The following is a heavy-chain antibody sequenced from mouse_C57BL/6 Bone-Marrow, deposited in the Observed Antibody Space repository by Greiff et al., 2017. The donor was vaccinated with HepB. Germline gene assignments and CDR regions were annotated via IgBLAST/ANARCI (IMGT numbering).Heavy chain of an antibody. CDR1: GYSITSGYY. V-gene: IGHV3-6*01. D-gene: IGHD1-1*01. CDR2: ISYDGSN. CDR3: ASAYYYGSSYWYFDV. J-gene: IGHJ1*03. Sequence: EVKLQESGPGLVKPSQSLSLTCSVTGYSITSGYYWNWIRQFPGNKLEWMGYISYDGSNNYNPSLKNRISITRDTSKNQFFLKLNSVTTEDTATYYCASAYYYGSSYWYFDVWGTGTTVTVSS.